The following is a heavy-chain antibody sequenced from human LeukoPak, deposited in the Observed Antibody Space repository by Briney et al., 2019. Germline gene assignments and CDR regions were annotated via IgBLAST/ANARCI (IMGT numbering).Heavy chain of an antibody. J-gene: IGHJ5*02. V-gene: IGHV3-30*04. CDR3: ARDLGLDP. CDR2: ISYDGSNK. CDR1: GFTFSSYA. D-gene: IGHD3-10*01. Sequence: GGSLRLSCAASGFTFSSYAMHWVRQAPGKGLEWVAVISYDGSNKYYADSVKGRFTISRDNSKNTLYLQMNSLRAEDTALYYCARDLGLDPWGQGTLVTVSS.